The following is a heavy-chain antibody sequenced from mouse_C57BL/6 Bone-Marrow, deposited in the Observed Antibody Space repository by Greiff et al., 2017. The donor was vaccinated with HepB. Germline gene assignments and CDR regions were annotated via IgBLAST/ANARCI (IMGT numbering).Heavy chain of an antibody. CDR2: IDPETGGT. Sequence: QVHVKQSGAELVRPGASVTLSCKASGYTFTDYEMHWVKQTPVHGLEWIGAIDPETGGTAYNQKFKGKAILTADKSSSTAYMGLRSLTSEDSAVYYCTRRSNYLAWFAYWCQGTLVTVSA. J-gene: IGHJ3*01. V-gene: IGHV1-15*01. D-gene: IGHD2-5*01. CDR1: GYTFTDYE. CDR3: TRRSNYLAWFAY.